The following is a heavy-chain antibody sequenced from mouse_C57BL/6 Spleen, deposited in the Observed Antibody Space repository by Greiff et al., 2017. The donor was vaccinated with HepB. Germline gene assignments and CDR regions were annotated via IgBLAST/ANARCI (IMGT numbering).Heavy chain of an antibody. V-gene: IGHV1-85*01. CDR1: GYTFTSYD. Sequence: VKLQQSGPELVKPGASVKLSCKASGYTFTSYDINWVKQRPGQGLEWIGWIYPRDGSTKYNEKFKGKATLTVDTSSSTAYMELHSLTSEDSAVYFCAREGTYDYDVGDYWGQGTTLTVSS. D-gene: IGHD2-4*01. J-gene: IGHJ2*01. CDR3: AREGTYDYDVGDY. CDR2: IYPRDGST.